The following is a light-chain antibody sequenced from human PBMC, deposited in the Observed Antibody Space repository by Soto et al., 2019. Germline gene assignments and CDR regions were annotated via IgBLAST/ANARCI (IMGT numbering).Light chain of an antibody. CDR2: GAS. CDR3: QQYNNWPPHT. V-gene: IGKV3-15*01. J-gene: IGKJ2*01. CDR1: QSVGSN. Sequence: ETVMTQSPATLSVSPGEGATLSCRASQSVGSNLAWYQQRPGQAHRLLIYGASTRATGIPARFSGSGSGTEFTLTISGLQSEDFAVNYCQQYNNWPPHTFGQGTKLEIK.